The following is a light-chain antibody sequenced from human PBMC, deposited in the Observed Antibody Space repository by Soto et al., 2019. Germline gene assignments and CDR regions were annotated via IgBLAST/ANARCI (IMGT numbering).Light chain of an antibody. Sequence: EIVLTQSPGTLSLSPGESATLSCRASQSVGRNYLAWFQHKPDQAPRLLIYDASNRATGVPDRFSGSGSGTDFTLIVTRLEPEDFAVYYCHQYAVSPLTFGGGTTVEIK. CDR1: QSVGRNY. CDR3: HQYAVSPLT. CDR2: DAS. V-gene: IGKV3-20*01. J-gene: IGKJ4*01.